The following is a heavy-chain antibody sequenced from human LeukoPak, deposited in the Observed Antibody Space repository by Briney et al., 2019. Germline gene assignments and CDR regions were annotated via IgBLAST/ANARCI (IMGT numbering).Heavy chain of an antibody. Sequence: GGSLRLSCAASGFTFNSYAMSWVRQPPGKGLEWVSAISGSGRSTYYADSVKGRFTISRDNSKNTLYLQMTSLRAEDTAVYYCAKETYYYDSSGYSDYWGQGTLITVSS. CDR1: GFTFNSYA. V-gene: IGHV3-23*01. CDR2: ISGSGRST. J-gene: IGHJ4*02. D-gene: IGHD3-22*01. CDR3: AKETYYYDSSGYSDY.